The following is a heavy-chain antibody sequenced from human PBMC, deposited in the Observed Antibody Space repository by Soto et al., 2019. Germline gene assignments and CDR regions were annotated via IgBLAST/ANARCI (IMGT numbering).Heavy chain of an antibody. J-gene: IGHJ4*02. CDR1: GYTFTSYT. Sequence: ASLNVSCNTSGYTFTSYTMHWVRQAPGQRIEWMGFINACNGQTKYSKRFQDRLTLTRDTSERTVYMEMSSLTSDDAGIYYCVREISSVPAXWGQVTPFTVSX. V-gene: IGHV1-3*01. CDR3: VREISSVPAX. D-gene: IGHD3-22*01. CDR2: INACNGQT.